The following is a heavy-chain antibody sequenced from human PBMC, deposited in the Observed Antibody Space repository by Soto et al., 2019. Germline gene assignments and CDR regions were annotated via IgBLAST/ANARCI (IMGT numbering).Heavy chain of an antibody. J-gene: IGHJ4*02. CDR2: INHSGST. CDR3: ATAGLATFDY. CDR1: GGSFSGYY. Sequence: QVQLQQWGAGLLKPSETLALTCAVYGGSFSGYYWSWVRQPPGKGLVWIGEINHSGSTNYNPSLKSRVTISVDTSKNQFCLKLSSVTAADTAVYYCATAGLATFDYWGQGTLVTVSS. D-gene: IGHD6-19*01. V-gene: IGHV4-34*01.